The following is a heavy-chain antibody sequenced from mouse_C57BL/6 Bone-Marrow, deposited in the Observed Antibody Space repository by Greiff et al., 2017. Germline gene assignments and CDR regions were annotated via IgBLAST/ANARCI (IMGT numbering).Heavy chain of an antibody. Sequence: EVKLVESGGGLVKPGGSLKLSCAASGFTFSSYAMSWVRQTPEKRLEWVATISDGGSYTYYPDNVKGRFTISRDNAKNNLYLQMSHLKSENTAMYYCARDRVYYYGSSYAMDYWGQGTSVTVSS. CDR1: GFTFSSYA. V-gene: IGHV5-4*01. CDR3: ARDRVYYYGSSYAMDY. D-gene: IGHD1-1*01. CDR2: ISDGGSYT. J-gene: IGHJ4*01.